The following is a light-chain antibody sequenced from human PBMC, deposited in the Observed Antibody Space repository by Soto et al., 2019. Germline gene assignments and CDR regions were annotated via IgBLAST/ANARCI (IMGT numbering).Light chain of an antibody. CDR1: QSVGNCD. V-gene: IGKV3-20*01. J-gene: IGKJ1*01. Sequence: EIVLTQSPGPLSLSLGERATVACSASQSVGNCDLAWYQQKPRQAPRLLIYIASSTATGVPYMFSGSGSETDFTLTISRLEPEDFAVYYCQQYGYSPWTFGQGTKVDIK. CDR3: QQYGYSPWT. CDR2: IAS.